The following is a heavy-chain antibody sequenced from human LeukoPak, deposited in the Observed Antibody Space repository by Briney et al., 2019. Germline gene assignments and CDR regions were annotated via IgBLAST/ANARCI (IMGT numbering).Heavy chain of an antibody. CDR3: AREWFVRGHWFDP. V-gene: IGHV3-23*01. D-gene: IGHD3-10*01. CDR2: INSSGGST. CDR1: GFTFSSYA. Sequence: GGSLRLSCAASGFTFSSYAMSWVRQAPGKGVGWVSRINSSGGSTYYADSVKGRFTISRDNSKNTLNLQMNSLRAEATAVYYCAREWFVRGHWFDPWGQGTLVSVCS. J-gene: IGHJ5*02.